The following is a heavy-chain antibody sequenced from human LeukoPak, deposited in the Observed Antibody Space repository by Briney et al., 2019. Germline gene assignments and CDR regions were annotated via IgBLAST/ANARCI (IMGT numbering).Heavy chain of an antibody. Sequence: SQTLSLTCAISGDSPSSNSAALNWIRQSPSRGLEWLARTYYRSKWSIGYAVSVKSRITITPDTSKNQFSLHLNSVTPEDTAVYYCARTRDITVTGTVAFDIWGQGTMVTVSS. D-gene: IGHD6-19*01. CDR1: GDSPSSNSAA. CDR3: ARTRDITVTGTVAFDI. CDR2: TYYRSKWSI. V-gene: IGHV6-1*01. J-gene: IGHJ3*02.